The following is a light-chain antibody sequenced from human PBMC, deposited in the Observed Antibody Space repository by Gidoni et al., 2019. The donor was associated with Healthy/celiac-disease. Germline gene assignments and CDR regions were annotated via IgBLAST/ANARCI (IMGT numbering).Light chain of an antibody. CDR3: QQSYSTPGT. V-gene: IGKV1-39*01. J-gene: IGKJ1*01. CDR1: QSISSY. CDR2: AAS. Sequence: DIQMTKSPSSLSASVGDRVTITCRASQSISSYLNWYQQKPGKAPKLLIYAASSLQSGVPSRFSGSGSGTDFTLTISSLQPEDFATYYCQQSYSTPGTFXQXTKVEIK.